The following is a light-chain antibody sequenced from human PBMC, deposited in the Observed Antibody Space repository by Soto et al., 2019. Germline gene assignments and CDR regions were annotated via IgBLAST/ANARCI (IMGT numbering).Light chain of an antibody. J-gene: IGLJ1*01. CDR1: SSDVGGYNY. Sequence: SVLPQPASVSGSHGQSITISCTGTSSDVGGYNYVSWYQQHPGKAPKLMIYDVSNRPSGVSNRFSGSKSGNTASLTISGLQAEDEADYYCSSYTSSSTPYVFGTGTKVTVL. CDR2: DVS. CDR3: SSYTSSSTPYV. V-gene: IGLV2-14*01.